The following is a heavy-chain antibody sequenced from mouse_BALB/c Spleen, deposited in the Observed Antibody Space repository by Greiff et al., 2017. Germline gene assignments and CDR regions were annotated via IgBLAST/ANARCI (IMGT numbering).Heavy chain of an antibody. CDR2: IDPENGDT. CDR3: NAWSYYGNWGDY. CDR1: GFNIKDYY. D-gene: IGHD2-1*01. V-gene: IGHV14-4*02. Sequence: VQLQQSGAELVRSGASVKLSCTASGFNIKDYYMHWVKQRPEQGLEWIRWIDPENGDTEYAPKFQGKATMTADTSSNTAYLQLSSLTSEDTAVYYCNAWSYYGNWGDYWGQGTTLTVSS. J-gene: IGHJ2*01.